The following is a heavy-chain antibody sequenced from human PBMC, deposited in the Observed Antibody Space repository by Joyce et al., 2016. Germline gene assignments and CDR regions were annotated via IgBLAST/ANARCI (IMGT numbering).Heavy chain of an antibody. CDR2: IYPDGGAT. V-gene: IGHV1-2*02. Sequence: QVQLVQSGAEVKKPGASVKISCKTSGYSFTGFYIQWVRQAPGQGLEWMGWIYPDGGATTYAQRFQGRVTMTRETSISTAYMELSRLRYDDTAVYYCARYRTAGGIVLAEYVYYGMDVWGQGTTVAVSS. CDR1: GYSFTGFY. J-gene: IGHJ6*02. D-gene: IGHD6-19*01. CDR3: ARYRTAGGIVLAEYVYYGMDV.